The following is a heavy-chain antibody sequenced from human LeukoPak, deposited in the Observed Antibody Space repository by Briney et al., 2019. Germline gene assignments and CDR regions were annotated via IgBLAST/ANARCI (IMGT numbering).Heavy chain of an antibody. CDR2: IVVGSGNT. CDR3: ARGGQWLVWYFDL. Sequence: SVKVSCKASGFTFTSSAMQWVRQARGQRLEWIGWIVVGSGNTNYAQKFQERVTITRDMSTSTAYMELSSLRSEDTAVYYCARGGQWLVWYFDLWGRGTLVTVSS. J-gene: IGHJ2*01. D-gene: IGHD6-19*01. V-gene: IGHV1-58*02. CDR1: GFTFTSSA.